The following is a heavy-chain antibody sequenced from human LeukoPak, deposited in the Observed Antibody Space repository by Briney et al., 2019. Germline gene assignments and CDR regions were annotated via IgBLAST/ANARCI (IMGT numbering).Heavy chain of an antibody. CDR3: ARVFGYSYGYDYFDY. J-gene: IGHJ4*02. V-gene: IGHV3-7*01. CDR2: IKQDGSEK. D-gene: IGHD5-18*01. CDR1: GFTFSSYC. Sequence: GGSLRLSCAASGFTFSSYCMSWVRQAPGKGLEWVAYIKQDGSEKYYVDSVKGRFTISRDNAKNSLYLQMNSLRAEDTAVYYCARVFGYSYGYDYFDYWGQGTLVTVSS.